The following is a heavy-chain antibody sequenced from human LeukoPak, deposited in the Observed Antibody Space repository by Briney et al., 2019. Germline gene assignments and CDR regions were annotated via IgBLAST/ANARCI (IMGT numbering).Heavy chain of an antibody. V-gene: IGHV4-4*07. CDR3: ARDRLVQQLVRGAFDI. J-gene: IGHJ3*02. CDR2: IYTSGST. CDR1: GGSISSYY. D-gene: IGHD6-6*01. Sequence: SETLSLTCTVSGGSISSYYWSWIRQPAGKGLEWIGRIYTSGSTNYNPSLKSRVTMSVDTSKNQFSLKLSSVTAADTAVYYCARDRLVQQLVRGAFDIWGQGTMVTVSS.